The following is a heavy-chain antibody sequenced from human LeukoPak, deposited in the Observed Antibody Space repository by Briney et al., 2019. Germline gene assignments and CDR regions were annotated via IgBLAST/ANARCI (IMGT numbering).Heavy chain of an antibody. CDR3: ARGGRWEHSDY. D-gene: IGHD1-1*01. CDR1: GGYISTYY. V-gene: IGHV4-59*01. Sequence: SETLSLTCTVSGGYISTYYWSWIRQPPGKGLEWIGYIYYSGTTTYNPSLRSRVTISVDTSKNLFSLKLSSVTAADTAVYYCARGGRWEHSDYWGQGTLVTVSS. J-gene: IGHJ4*02. CDR2: IYYSGTT.